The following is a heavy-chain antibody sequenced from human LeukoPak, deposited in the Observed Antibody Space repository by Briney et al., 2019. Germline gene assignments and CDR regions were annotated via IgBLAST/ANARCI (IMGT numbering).Heavy chain of an antibody. Sequence: SKTLSLTCTVSGGSISSSSYYWGWIRQPPGKGLEWIGSIYYSGSTYYNPSLKSRVTISVDTSKNQFSLKLSSVTAADTAVYYCAGTGKGIAAAGMDYWGQGTLVTVSS. CDR1: GGSISSSSYY. D-gene: IGHD6-13*01. CDR2: IYYSGST. J-gene: IGHJ4*02. V-gene: IGHV4-39*01. CDR3: AGTGKGIAAAGMDY.